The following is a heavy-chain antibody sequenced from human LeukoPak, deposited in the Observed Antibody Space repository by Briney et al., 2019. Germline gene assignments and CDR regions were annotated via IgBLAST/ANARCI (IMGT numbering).Heavy chain of an antibody. CDR1: GGSISSYY. D-gene: IGHD3-3*01. CDR2: IYYSGST. CDR3: ARGQLRFLEWLSFNWFDP. Sequence: SETLSLTXTVSGGSISSYYWSWIRQPPGKGLEWIGYIYYSGSTNYNPSLKSRVTISVDTSKNQFSLKLSSVTAADTAVYYCARGQLRFLEWLSFNWFDPWGQGTLVTVSS. V-gene: IGHV4-59*08. J-gene: IGHJ5*02.